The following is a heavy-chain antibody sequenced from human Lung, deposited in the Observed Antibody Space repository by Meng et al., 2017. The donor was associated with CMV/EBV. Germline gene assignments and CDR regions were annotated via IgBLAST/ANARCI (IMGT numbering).Heavy chain of an antibody. J-gene: IGHJ3*02. CDR2: ISYTGYI. CDR3: AGPDDMGSSPHDPFDM. D-gene: IGHD1-1*01. CDR1: GASISSNY. Sequence: SXTLSLXCTVSGASISSNYWSWSRRPPGKGLEYIGSISYTGYIECNPSLKGRVTISLDTSKNHFSLKLTSVTAADTAMYYCAGPDDMGSSPHDPFDMLGQGXMVTVSS. V-gene: IGHV4-59*01.